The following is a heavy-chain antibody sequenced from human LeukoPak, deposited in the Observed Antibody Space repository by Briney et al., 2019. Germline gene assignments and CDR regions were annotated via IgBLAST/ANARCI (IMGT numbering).Heavy chain of an antibody. J-gene: IGHJ5*02. D-gene: IGHD7-27*01. CDR2: IYYSGST. Sequence: SETLSLTCTVSRGSISSYYWSWIRQPPGKGLEWIGYIYYSGSTNYNPSLKSRVTISVDTSKNQFSLKLSFVTAADTAVYYCARDMHWGLGWFDPWGQGTLVTVSS. CDR1: RGSISSYY. V-gene: IGHV4-59*01. CDR3: ARDMHWGLGWFDP.